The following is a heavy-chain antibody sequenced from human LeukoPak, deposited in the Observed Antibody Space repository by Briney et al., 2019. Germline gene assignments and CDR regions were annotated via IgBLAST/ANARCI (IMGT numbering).Heavy chain of an antibody. CDR1: EYTFTSYY. V-gene: IGHV1-46*01. Sequence: ASVKVSCKASEYTFTSYYMHWVRQAPGQGLEWMGIINPSGGSTSYAQKFQGRVTMTRNTSISTAYMELSSLRSEDTAVYYCARGLYSGNDYWGQGTLVTVSS. CDR2: INPSGGST. CDR3: ARGLYSGNDY. J-gene: IGHJ4*02. D-gene: IGHD1-26*01.